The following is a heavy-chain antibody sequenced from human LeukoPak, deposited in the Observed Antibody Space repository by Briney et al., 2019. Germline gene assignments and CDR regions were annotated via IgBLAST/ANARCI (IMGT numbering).Heavy chain of an antibody. Sequence: PSETLSLTCTVSGYSISSGYYWGWIRQPPGKGLEWIGSIYYSGSTYYNPSLKSRVTISVDTSKNQFSLKLSSVTAADTAVYYCARGRVYYGASLDYWGQGTLVTVSS. J-gene: IGHJ4*02. V-gene: IGHV4-38-2*02. CDR2: IYYSGST. CDR3: ARGRVYYGASLDY. D-gene: IGHD3-10*01. CDR1: GYSISSGYY.